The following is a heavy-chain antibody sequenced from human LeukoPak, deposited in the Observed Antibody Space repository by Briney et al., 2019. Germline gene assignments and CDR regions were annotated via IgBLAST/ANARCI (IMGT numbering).Heavy chain of an antibody. CDR1: GFTFSSYA. J-gene: IGHJ3*02. CDR3: AKDLRSGFDAFDI. Sequence: PGGSPRLSCAASGFTFSSYAMSWVRQAPGKGLEWVSAISGSGGSTYYADSVKGRFTISRDNSKNTLYLQMNSLRAEDTAVYYCAKDLRSGFDAFDIWGQGTMVTVSS. D-gene: IGHD3-3*01. CDR2: ISGSGGST. V-gene: IGHV3-23*01.